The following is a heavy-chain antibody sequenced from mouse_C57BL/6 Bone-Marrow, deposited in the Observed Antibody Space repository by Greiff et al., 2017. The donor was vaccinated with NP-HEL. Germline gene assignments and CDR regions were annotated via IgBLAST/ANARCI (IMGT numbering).Heavy chain of an antibody. J-gene: IGHJ3*01. CDR2: IYPRSGNT. CDR3: ARGWLLRFAY. CDR1: GYTFTSYG. D-gene: IGHD2-3*01. Sequence: VHLVESGAELARPGASVKLSCKASGYTFTSYGISWVKQRTGQGLEWIGEIYPRSGNTYYNEKFKGKATLTADKSSSTAYMELRSLTSEDSAVYFCARGWLLRFAYWGQGTLVTVSA. V-gene: IGHV1-81*01.